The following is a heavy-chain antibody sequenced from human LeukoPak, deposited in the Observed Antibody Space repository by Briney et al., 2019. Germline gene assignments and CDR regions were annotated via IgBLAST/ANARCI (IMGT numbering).Heavy chain of an antibody. J-gene: IGHJ3*02. V-gene: IGHV3-33*03. Sequence: GGSLRLSCAASGFTFTSYGMHWVRQAPGKGLEWVAVIWNDGSNKYYADSVKGLFTISRDNSKNTLYLQMNSLRVEDMAVYYCARPSGTWGAFDIWGQGTMVTVSS. CDR2: IWNDGSNK. CDR1: GFTFTSYG. D-gene: IGHD1-7*01. CDR3: ARPSGTWGAFDI.